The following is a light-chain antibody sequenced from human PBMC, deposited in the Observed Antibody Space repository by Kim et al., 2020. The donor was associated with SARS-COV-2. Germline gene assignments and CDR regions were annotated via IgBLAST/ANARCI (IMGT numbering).Light chain of an antibody. CDR3: SSYSDSISYV. CDR2: EVS. Sequence: QLVLTQPPSASGSPGQSVTISCTGTSSDVGAYNHVSWYRQHPGKAPKLMIYEVSNRPSGVPDRFSGSKSGNTASLTVSGLQAEDEADYYCSSYSDSISYVFGTGTKVTVL. V-gene: IGLV2-8*01. J-gene: IGLJ1*01. CDR1: SSDVGAYNH.